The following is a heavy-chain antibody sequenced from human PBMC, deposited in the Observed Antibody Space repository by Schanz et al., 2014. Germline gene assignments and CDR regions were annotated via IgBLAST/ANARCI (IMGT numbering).Heavy chain of an antibody. D-gene: IGHD2-2*01. Sequence: EVQLVESGGGLAQPGGSLRLSCAASGFTFSNPWMHWVRQAPGKGLVWVSRINSDGRSTNYADSVKGRFSISRDNARNTLHLQMDSLRDEDTAVYYCERFQSPHQPFDYWGQGTLVTVSS. CDR3: ERFQSPHQPFDY. CDR2: INSDGRST. J-gene: IGHJ4*02. V-gene: IGHV3-74*02. CDR1: GFTFSNPW.